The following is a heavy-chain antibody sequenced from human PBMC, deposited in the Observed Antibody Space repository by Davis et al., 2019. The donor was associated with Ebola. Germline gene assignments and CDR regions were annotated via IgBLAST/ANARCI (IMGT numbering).Heavy chain of an antibody. CDR3: ARLLRYCSDGNCYPGDY. CDR1: GGDFSSYT. Sequence: SVKVSCKASGGDFSSYTLTWVRQAPGQGLEWMGRLIPILNIAKYAPKFQGRVTITADKSTSTAYMELSSLRSEDTAVYYCARLLRYCSDGNCYPGDYWGQGTLVTVSS. J-gene: IGHJ4*02. CDR2: LIPILNIA. D-gene: IGHD2-15*01. V-gene: IGHV1-69*02.